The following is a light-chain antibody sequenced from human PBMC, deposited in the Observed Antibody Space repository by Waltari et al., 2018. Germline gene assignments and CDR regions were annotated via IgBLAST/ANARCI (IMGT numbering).Light chain of an antibody. CDR1: TRDVGFYDF. V-gene: IGLV2-14*01. J-gene: IGLJ3*02. CDR2: KVN. CDR3: SSYTRRSYWV. Sequence: QSALTQPASVSGSPGQSITLPCTGTTRDVGFYDFVSCVQQHPGKAPKVMIYKVNNRPSGVSNRFSGSQSANTASLTISGLQAEDEADYYCSSYTRRSYWVFGGGTQLTVL.